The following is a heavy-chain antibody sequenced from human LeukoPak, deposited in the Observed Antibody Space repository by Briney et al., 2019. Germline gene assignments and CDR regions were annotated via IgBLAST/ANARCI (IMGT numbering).Heavy chain of an antibody. J-gene: IGHJ4*02. V-gene: IGHV4-39*01. D-gene: IGHD3-22*01. CDR2: IYYSGST. CDR1: GGSISSSSYC. CDR3: ARQQRGDDSSGYPYYFDY. Sequence: SETLSLTCTVSGGSISSSSYCWGWIRQPPGKGLEWIGSIYYSGSTYYNPSLKSRVTISVDTSKNQFSLKLSSVTAADTAVYYCARQQRGDDSSGYPYYFDYWGQGTLVTVSS.